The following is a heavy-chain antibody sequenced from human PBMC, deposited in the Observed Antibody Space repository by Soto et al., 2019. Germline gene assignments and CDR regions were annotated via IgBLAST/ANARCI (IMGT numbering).Heavy chain of an antibody. CDR1: GFTFSSYS. V-gene: IGHV3-48*01. Sequence: EVQLVESGGGLVQPGGSLRLSCAASGFTFSSYSMNWVRQAPGKGLEWVSYISSSGGTIYYADSVKGRFTISRDNAKDSLYLQRNPLRAEARALYSCARFGGVAGGGDYWGPGTLVTVSS. J-gene: IGHJ4*02. D-gene: IGHD3-16*01. CDR2: ISSSGGTI. CDR3: ARFGGVAGGGDY.